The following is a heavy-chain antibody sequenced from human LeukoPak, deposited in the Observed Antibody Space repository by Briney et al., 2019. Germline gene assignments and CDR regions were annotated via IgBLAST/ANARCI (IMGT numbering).Heavy chain of an antibody. CDR3: ARDRELELHRVIDY. Sequence: SETLSLTCTVSGGSISSYYWSWIRQPPGQGLEWIGYIYYSGSTNYNPSLKSRVTISVDTYKNQFSLKLSSVTAADTAVYYCARDRELELHRVIDYWGQGTLVTVSS. V-gene: IGHV4-59*01. D-gene: IGHD1-7*01. CDR2: IYYSGST. J-gene: IGHJ4*02. CDR1: GGSISSYY.